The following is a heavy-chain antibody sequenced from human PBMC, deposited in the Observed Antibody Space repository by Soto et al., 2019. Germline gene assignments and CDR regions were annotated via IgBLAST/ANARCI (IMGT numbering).Heavy chain of an antibody. Sequence: SETLSLTCTVSGASISNYYLSWIRQPPGKGLEWIGHIYYSGGTNYNPSLKSRLTLSVDTSKSQFSLELSSVSAADTAVYYCARVPIVVVPATATYYYGLDVWGQGTTVTVSS. D-gene: IGHD2-2*01. CDR3: ARVPIVVVPATATYYYGLDV. V-gene: IGHV4-59*01. CDR1: GASISNYY. CDR2: IYYSGGT. J-gene: IGHJ6*02.